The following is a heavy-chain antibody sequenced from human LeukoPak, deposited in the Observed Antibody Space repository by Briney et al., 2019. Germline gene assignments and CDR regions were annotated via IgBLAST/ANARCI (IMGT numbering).Heavy chain of an antibody. Sequence: SETLSLTCTVSGGSISSYYWSWIRQPPGKGLEWIGYIYYSGSTNYNPSLKRRVTISVDTSKNQFSLKLSSVTAADTAVYYCARVCDYYYYYYMDVWGKGTTVTVSS. J-gene: IGHJ6*03. CDR2: IYYSGST. CDR3: ARVCDYYYYYYMDV. V-gene: IGHV4-59*01. CDR1: GGSISSYY.